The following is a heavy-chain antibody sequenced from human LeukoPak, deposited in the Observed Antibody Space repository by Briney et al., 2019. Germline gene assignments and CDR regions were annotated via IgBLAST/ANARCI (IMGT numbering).Heavy chain of an antibody. J-gene: IGHJ4*02. Sequence: PGGSLRLSCAASGFTFSSYAMSWVRQAPGKGLEWVSAISGSGGSTYYADSVKGRFTVSRDNSKSTLYLQMNSLRAEDTAVYYCAKSSGYSGYYYVGDSWGQGTLVTVSS. V-gene: IGHV3-23*01. D-gene: IGHD3-22*01. CDR2: ISGSGGST. CDR1: GFTFSSYA. CDR3: AKSSGYSGYYYVGDS.